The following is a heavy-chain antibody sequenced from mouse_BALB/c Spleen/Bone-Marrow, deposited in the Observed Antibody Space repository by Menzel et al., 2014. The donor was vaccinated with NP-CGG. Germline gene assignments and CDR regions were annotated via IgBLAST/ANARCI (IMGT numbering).Heavy chain of an antibody. CDR1: GFTFSDFY. J-gene: IGHJ2*02. Sequence: EVKLMESGGGLVQPGGSLRLSRATSGFTFSDFYMEWVRQPPGKRLEWIAASRNKANDYTTEYSASVKGRFIVSRDTSQSILYLQMNALRAEDTAIYYCARAPGTWYFDYWGQGTSLTVSS. V-gene: IGHV7-1*02. D-gene: IGHD3-3*01. CDR2: SRNKANDYTT. CDR3: ARAPGTWYFDY.